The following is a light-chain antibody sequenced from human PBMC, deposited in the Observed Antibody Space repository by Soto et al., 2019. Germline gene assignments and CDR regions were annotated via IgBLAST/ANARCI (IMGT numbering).Light chain of an antibody. CDR1: QGVSGY. CDR3: QPRSNWPSLT. CDR2: DAS. J-gene: IGKJ4*01. Sequence: EMGFRPSPDSLSLSPGHSATLPCTSSQGVSGYLAWYQQKPGQAPRLLIYDASSRATGIPARFSGSGSGTDFTLTINSLEPEDFAVYYCQPRSNWPSLTFGGGTKVDI. V-gene: IGKV3-11*01.